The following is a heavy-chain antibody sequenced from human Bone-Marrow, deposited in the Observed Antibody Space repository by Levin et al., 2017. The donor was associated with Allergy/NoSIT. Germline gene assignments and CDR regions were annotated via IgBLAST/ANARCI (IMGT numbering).Heavy chain of an antibody. J-gene: IGHJ6*03. CDR2: IYYSGST. D-gene: IGHD6-13*01. CDR3: AREKRLNSVIAAAGTGYYYYMDV. Sequence: SQTLSLTCTVSGGSISSYYWSWIRQPPGKGLEWIGYIYYSGSTNYNPSLKSRVTISVDTSKNQFSLKLSSVTAADTAVYYCAREKRLNSVIAAAGTGYYYYMDVWGKGTTVTVSS. CDR1: GGSISSYY. V-gene: IGHV4-59*01.